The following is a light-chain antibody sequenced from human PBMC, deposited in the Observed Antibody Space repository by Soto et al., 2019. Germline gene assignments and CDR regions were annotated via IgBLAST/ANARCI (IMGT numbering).Light chain of an antibody. Sequence: DIQMTQTPSSLSASVGDRVTITCRASQSISTYLHWYQQKPGTAPKLLIYATSNLQSGVPSRFSGSGSGTDFTLTISRLEPEDFAVYFCQQYGSSPRTFGQGTKVDI. V-gene: IGKV1-39*01. CDR1: QSISTY. CDR3: QQYGSSPRT. CDR2: ATS. J-gene: IGKJ1*01.